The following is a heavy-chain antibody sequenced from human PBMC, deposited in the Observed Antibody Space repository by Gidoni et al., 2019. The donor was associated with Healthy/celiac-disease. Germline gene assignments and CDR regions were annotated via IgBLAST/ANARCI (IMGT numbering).Heavy chain of an antibody. CDR3: ARTSVTGFYFDY. Sequence: EVQLVESGGGLVQPGGSLRLSCAASGFTFSSYDMHWVRQTTGKGLEWVSVIATAGDTYYPGSVKGRFTISRDDAKNSLYLQMNSLRAGDTAVYYCARTSVTGFYFDYWGQGTLVTVSS. J-gene: IGHJ4*02. CDR2: IATAGDT. V-gene: IGHV3-13*01. D-gene: IGHD3-9*01. CDR1: GFTFSSYD.